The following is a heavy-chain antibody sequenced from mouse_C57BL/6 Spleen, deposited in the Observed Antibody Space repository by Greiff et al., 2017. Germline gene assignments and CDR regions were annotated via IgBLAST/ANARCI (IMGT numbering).Heavy chain of an antibody. V-gene: IGHV5-17*01. CDR2: ISSGSSTI. CDR1: GFTFSDYG. J-gene: IGHJ2*01. D-gene: IGHD1-1*01. Sequence: EVQLQESGGGLVKPGGSLKLSCAASGFTFSDYGMHWVRQAPEKGLEWVAYISSGSSTIYYADTVKGRFPISRDNAKNTLFLQMTSLRSEDTAMYYCARNYYGSFYYFDYWGQGTTLTVSS. CDR3: ARNYYGSFYYFDY.